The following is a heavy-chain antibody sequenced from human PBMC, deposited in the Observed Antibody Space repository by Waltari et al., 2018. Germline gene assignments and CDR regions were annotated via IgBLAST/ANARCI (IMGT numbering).Heavy chain of an antibody. V-gene: IGHV3-23*01. D-gene: IGHD3-22*01. CDR1: GFTFSSYT. CDR2: ITNDGDIT. J-gene: IGHJ4*02. Sequence: EVQLLDSGGGLVYPGGSLRLSWVASGFTFSSYTMAWVRQIPGRGLEWVSAITNDGDITYYADSVEGRFTITRDNSRNTLSLQMNRLRAEDTAVYYCAKRGGYFYHYWGQGTLVTVSS. CDR3: AKRGGYFYHY.